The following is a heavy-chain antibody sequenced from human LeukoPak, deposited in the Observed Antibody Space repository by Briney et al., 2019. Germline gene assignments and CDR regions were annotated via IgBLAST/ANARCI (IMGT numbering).Heavy chain of an antibody. V-gene: IGHV1-18*01. CDR2: ISAYNGNT. D-gene: IGHD6-19*01. CDR3: ARFKGYSSGWYARNYYYGMDV. Sequence: ASVKVSCKASGYTFTSYGISWMRQAPGQGLEWMGWISAYNGNTNYAQKLQGRVTMTTDTSTSTAYMELRSLRSDDTAVYYCARFKGYSSGWYARNYYYGMDVWGQGTTVTVSS. J-gene: IGHJ6*02. CDR1: GYTFTSYG.